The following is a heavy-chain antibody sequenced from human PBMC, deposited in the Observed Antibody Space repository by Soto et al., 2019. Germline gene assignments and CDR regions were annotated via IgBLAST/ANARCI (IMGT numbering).Heavy chain of an antibody. CDR2: IFSNDEK. CDR3: ARLQRISLIVVSTPYFDY. V-gene: IGHV2-26*01. J-gene: IGHJ4*02. CDR1: GFSLSNLRMG. Sequence: GAGPTLVNPTETLTLTCTVSGFSLSNLRMGVSWIRQPPGKDLEWLAHIFSNDEKAYSTSLTXRLTISRDTSKSQVVLTMTNMDXVDKPTCDGARLQRISLIVVSTPYFDYWGKGALVTVYS. D-gene: IGHD3-22*01.